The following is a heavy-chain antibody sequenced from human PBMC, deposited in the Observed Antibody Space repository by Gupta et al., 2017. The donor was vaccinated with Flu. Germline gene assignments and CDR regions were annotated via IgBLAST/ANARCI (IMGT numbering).Heavy chain of an antibody. V-gene: IGHV4-61*07. CDR2: VFASGHT. D-gene: IGHD1-26*01. Sequence: QPPGLTRGWIGYVFASGHTHYNPSLSSRGVISADTSRNRFSLNLTSVTTADTAMYSCARLRRHSGSYYLFDSWGQGTLVTVSS. J-gene: IGHJ4*02. CDR3: ARLRRHSGSYYLFDS.